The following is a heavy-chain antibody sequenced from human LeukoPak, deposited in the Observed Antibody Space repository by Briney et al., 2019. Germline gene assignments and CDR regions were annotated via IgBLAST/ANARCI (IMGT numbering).Heavy chain of an antibody. V-gene: IGHV3-48*03. CDR3: AKASSITNPYYGMDV. CDR1: GFTFSGYE. CDR2: ISGSGNTI. Sequence: GGSLRLSCTASGFTFSGYEMNWVRQAPGKGLEWISYISGSGNTIHYADSVKGRFTISRDNAKNSLYLQMNSLRVEDTAIYSCAKASSITNPYYGMDVWGQGTTVTVSS. J-gene: IGHJ6*02. D-gene: IGHD3-3*01.